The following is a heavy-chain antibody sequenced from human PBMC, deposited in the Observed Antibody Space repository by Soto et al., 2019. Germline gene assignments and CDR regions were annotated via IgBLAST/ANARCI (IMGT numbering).Heavy chain of an antibody. CDR3: ARDSTAFLFDY. CDR2: IYYTGRA. CDR1: GGSVSGGAFY. Sequence: QVQLQESGPGRVRPSETLSLTCTVSGGSVSGGAFYWSWIRQPPGKGLEWIGYIYYTGRASYNPSIRSRVSISIDASKNQFALNLTSVTAADTAIYYCARDSTAFLFDYWGQGALVTVSS. D-gene: IGHD6-13*01. V-gene: IGHV4-61*08. J-gene: IGHJ4*02.